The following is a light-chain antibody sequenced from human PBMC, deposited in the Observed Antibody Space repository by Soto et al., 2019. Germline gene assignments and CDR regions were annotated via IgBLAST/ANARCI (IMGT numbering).Light chain of an antibody. CDR2: GAS. V-gene: IGKV3-15*01. J-gene: IGKJ2*01. Sequence: EIVMAQSPATLSVSPGERGTLSCRASQSISINLAWYQQKLGQAPRLLIYGASTRATDIPARFSGSGSGTEFTLTISSLQSEDYAIYYCHQYDSWPPYTFGQGTNVEIK. CDR1: QSISIN. CDR3: HQYDSWPPYT.